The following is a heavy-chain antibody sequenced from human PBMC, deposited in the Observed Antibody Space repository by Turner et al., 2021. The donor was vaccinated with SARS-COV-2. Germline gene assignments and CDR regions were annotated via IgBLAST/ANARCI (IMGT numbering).Heavy chain of an antibody. Sequence: QLQLQESGPGLVKHSETLSLTCTVSGGPISSYYWSWIRQPPGKGLEWIGYIYSSGSTNYNPSLKSRVTISVDTSKNQFSLKLSSVTAADTAVYFCARGFDYWGQGTLVTVSS. J-gene: IGHJ4*02. CDR3: ARGFDY. CDR2: IYSSGST. CDR1: GGPISSYY. V-gene: IGHV4-59*01.